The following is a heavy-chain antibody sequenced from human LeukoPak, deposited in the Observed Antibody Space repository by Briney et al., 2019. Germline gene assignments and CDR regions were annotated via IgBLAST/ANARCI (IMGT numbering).Heavy chain of an antibody. D-gene: IGHD6-19*01. V-gene: IGHV4-61*01. CDR2: IYDTGST. CDR1: GGSVSSGSYY. J-gene: IGHJ4*02. Sequence: SETLSLTCSVSGGSVSSGSYYWSWIRQPPGKGLEWIGYIYDTGSTNYNPSLKSRVTISVDTSKNQFSLKLSSVTAADTAVYYCARGAVAGSQDFDYWGQGTLVTVSS. CDR3: ARGAVAGSQDFDY.